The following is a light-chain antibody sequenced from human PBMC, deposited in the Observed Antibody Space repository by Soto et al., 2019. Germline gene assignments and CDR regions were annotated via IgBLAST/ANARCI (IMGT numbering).Light chain of an antibody. CDR1: QSVSSN. Sequence: EIVLTQSPGTLSLSPGDRATLSCRASQSVSSNLAWYQQKPGQAPRLLIYGASTRATGIPARFSGSGSGTEFTLTISSLQSEDFAVYYCQQYNNWPPWTVGQGTKVDIK. J-gene: IGKJ1*01. V-gene: IGKV3-15*01. CDR2: GAS. CDR3: QQYNNWPPWT.